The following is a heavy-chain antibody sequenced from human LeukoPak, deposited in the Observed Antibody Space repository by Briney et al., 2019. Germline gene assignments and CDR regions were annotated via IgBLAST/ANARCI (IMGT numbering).Heavy chain of an antibody. Sequence: SETLSLTCAVYGGSFSGYYWSWIRQPPGKGLEWIGEINHSGSTNYNPSLKSRVTISVDTSKNQFSLKLSSVTAADTAVYYCARTPAAMFWFDPWGQGTLVTVSS. J-gene: IGHJ5*02. CDR3: ARTPAAMFWFDP. D-gene: IGHD2-2*01. CDR2: INHSGST. V-gene: IGHV4-34*01. CDR1: GGSFSGYY.